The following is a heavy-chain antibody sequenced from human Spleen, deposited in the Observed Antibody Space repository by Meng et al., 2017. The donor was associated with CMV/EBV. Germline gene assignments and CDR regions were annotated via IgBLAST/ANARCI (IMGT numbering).Heavy chain of an antibody. J-gene: IGHJ4*02. Sequence: GESLKISCAASGFTFSSYEMNWVRQAPGKGLEWVSYISSSGSTIYYADSVKGRFTISRDNAKNSLYLQMDSLRAEDTAVYYCARDQTFCTTTTCYSDYWGQGTLVTVSS. CDR2: ISSSGSTI. D-gene: IGHD2-2*01. V-gene: IGHV3-48*03. CDR3: ARDQTFCTTTTCYSDY. CDR1: GFTFSSYE.